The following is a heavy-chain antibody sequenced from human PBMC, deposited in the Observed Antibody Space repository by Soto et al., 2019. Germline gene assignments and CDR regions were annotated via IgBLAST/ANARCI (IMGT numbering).Heavy chain of an antibody. CDR2: INTDGSST. CDR1: GLTFSTYW. D-gene: IGHD2-15*01. CDR3: ARGQQGGHYVVN. J-gene: IGHJ4*02. Sequence: GGSLRLSCAASGLTFSTYWIHWVRQTPGKGLVWVSRINTDGSSTNYADSVKGRFTISRDNARNTLYLQMNSLRLEDTAVYYCARGQQGGHYVVNWGQGALVTVSS. V-gene: IGHV3-74*01.